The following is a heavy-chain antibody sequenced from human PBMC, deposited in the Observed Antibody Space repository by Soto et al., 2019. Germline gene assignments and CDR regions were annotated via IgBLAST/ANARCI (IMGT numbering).Heavy chain of an antibody. CDR1: GDSISRGGFS. D-gene: IGHD2-2*01. Sequence: SETLSLTCAVSGDSISRGGFSWSWIRQPPGKGLEWIGYIYHSGSSFYNPSLKSRVTISVDGSKNQFSLKVNSVTAADTAVYYCARGRLVPAVSFDYWGQGALVTVSS. V-gene: IGHV4-30-2*01. CDR3: ARGRLVPAVSFDY. CDR2: IYHSGSS. J-gene: IGHJ4*02.